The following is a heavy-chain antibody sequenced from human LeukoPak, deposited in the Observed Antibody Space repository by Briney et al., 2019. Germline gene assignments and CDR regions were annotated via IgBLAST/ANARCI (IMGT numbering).Heavy chain of an antibody. CDR1: GDSVSSNY. CDR3: ATCRDEFADYGFTS. D-gene: IGHD4-17*01. CDR2: IYDSWNT. J-gene: IGHJ5*02. Sequence: SETLSLTCTVSGDSVSSNYWSWIRQPPGKGLEWIGYIYDSWNTKYNPSLKGRVTISGDTSKNLFSLELTSVTAADTAVYYCATCRDEFADYGFTSWGQGFLVTVSS. V-gene: IGHV4-59*02.